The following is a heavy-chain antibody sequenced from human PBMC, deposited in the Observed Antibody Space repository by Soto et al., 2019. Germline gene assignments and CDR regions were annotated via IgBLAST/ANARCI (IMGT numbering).Heavy chain of an antibody. CDR2: IIPIFGTA. Sequence: QVQLVQSGAEVKKPGSSVTVSCKASGGTFSSYAISWVRQAPGQGLEWMGGIIPIFGTANYAQKFQGRVTITADESTSTAYIGLSSLRSEDTAVYYCAREPRGYEGGNCFDPWGQGTLVTVSS. CDR1: GGTFSSYA. D-gene: IGHD5-12*01. V-gene: IGHV1-69*01. CDR3: AREPRGYEGGNCFDP. J-gene: IGHJ5*02.